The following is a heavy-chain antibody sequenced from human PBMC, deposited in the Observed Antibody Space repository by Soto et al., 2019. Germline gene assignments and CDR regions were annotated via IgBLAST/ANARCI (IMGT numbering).Heavy chain of an antibody. CDR1: GGSISSGDYY. J-gene: IGHJ4*02. Sequence: SETLSLTCTVSGGSISSGDYYWSWISQPPGKGLEGIGYISYSGSTYYNPSLKSRVTISVDTSKNQFSLKLSSVTAADPAVYYCARGGRYYDSSGYYYSPACDYRGQGTLVTVSS. V-gene: IGHV4-30-4*08. D-gene: IGHD3-22*01. CDR2: ISYSGST. CDR3: ARGGRYYDSSGYYYSPACDY.